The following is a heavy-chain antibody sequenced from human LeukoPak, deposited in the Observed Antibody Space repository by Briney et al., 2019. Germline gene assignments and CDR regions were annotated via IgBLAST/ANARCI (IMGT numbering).Heavy chain of an antibody. V-gene: IGHV3-21*01. D-gene: IGHD5-18*01. CDR2: ISGSGNYI. J-gene: IGHJ4*02. CDR1: AFTFSSYT. CDR3: ARIDYTYAPGVDY. Sequence: PGGSLRLSCAASAFTFSSYTMNWVRQAPGKGLEWLSSISGSGNYIYYADSLKGRFTTSRDNAKNSLYLQMNSLRAEDTGVYYCARIDYTYAPGVDYRGQGTLVTVSS.